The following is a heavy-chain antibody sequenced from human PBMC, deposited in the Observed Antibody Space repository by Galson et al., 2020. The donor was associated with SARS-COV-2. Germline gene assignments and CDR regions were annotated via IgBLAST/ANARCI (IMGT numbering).Heavy chain of an antibody. D-gene: IGHD3-16*01. CDR1: GGSISSGDYY. CDR3: ARNLGRLDYAYYYYGMDV. CDR2: IHYSGTT. V-gene: IGHV4-30-4*01. J-gene: IGHJ6*02. Sequence: ETSETLSLTCTVSGGSISSGDYYWSWIRQSPGKGLEWIGYIHYSGTTYYNPSLKSRVAISLDTSKNQFSLKLSSVTAADTAVYYCARNLGRLDYAYYYYGMDVWGQGTTVTVAS.